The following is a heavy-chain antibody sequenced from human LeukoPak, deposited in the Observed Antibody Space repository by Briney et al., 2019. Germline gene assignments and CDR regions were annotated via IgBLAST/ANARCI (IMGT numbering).Heavy chain of an antibody. CDR3: AKDGRIVGATFVDY. J-gene: IGHJ4*02. CDR1: GFTFSSYA. V-gene: IGHV3-30-3*01. CDR2: ISYDGGDK. Sequence: PGRSLRLSCAASGFTFSSYAMHWVRQAPGKGLEWVALISYDGGDKYYADSVKGRFTISRDNSKNTLYLQMNSLRAEDTAVYYCAKDGRIVGATFVDYWGQGTLVTVSS. D-gene: IGHD1-26*01.